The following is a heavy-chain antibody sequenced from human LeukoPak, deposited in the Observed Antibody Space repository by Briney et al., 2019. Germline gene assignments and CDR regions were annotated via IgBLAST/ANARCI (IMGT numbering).Heavy chain of an antibody. CDR2: IYHSGST. CDR1: GGSISSGGYY. V-gene: IGHV4-30-2*01. Sequence: PSETLSLTCTVSGGSISSGGYYWSWIRQPPGKGLEWIGYIYHSGSTYYNPSLKSRVTISVDRSKNQFSLKLSSVTAADTAVYYCAREGIAARPHYYYMDVWGKGTTVTVSS. J-gene: IGHJ6*03. CDR3: AREGIAARPHYYYMDV. D-gene: IGHD6-6*01.